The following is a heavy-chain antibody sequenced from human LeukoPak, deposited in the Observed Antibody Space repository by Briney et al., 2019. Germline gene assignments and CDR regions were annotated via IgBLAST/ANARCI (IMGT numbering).Heavy chain of an antibody. CDR1: GGSISSGAYY. V-gene: IGHV4-31*03. Sequence: PSETLSLTCTVSGGSISSGAYYWNWIRQHPGKGLEWIGYIYYSGSSYYNPSLKSRVAISLDTPKNQFSLKLSSVTAADTAVYYCARVGTYQFDYWGQGTLVTVSS. D-gene: IGHD1-1*01. CDR2: IYYSGSS. CDR3: ARVGTYQFDY. J-gene: IGHJ4*02.